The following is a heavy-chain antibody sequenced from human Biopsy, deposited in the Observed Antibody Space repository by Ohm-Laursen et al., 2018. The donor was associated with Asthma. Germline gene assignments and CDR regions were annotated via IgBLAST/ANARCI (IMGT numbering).Heavy chain of an antibody. CDR3: ARKAGSCISRTCYSVDV. D-gene: IGHD2-2*01. CDR1: GGTFNTYV. J-gene: IGHJ4*02. Sequence: ASVKVSCKSLGGTFNTYVIGWVRQAPGQGLEWMGGINSVFGTTTYPQKFQDRVTITADDSTSTVYMELSSLRSEDTAVYYCARKAGSCISRTCYSVDVGGQGTLVTVSS. CDR2: INSVFGTT. V-gene: IGHV1-69*13.